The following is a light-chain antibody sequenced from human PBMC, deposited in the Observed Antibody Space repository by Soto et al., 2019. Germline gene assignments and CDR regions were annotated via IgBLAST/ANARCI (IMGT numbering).Light chain of an antibody. CDR2: TND. Sequence: QSVLTQPPSASGTPGQRVTISCSGSSFNIGRNPVNWYQQFPGTAAQLLIYTNDQRPSGVPDRFSGSKSGTSASLAISGLQSEDEADYYCAAWDDSLNGWVFGGGTKLTVL. J-gene: IGLJ3*02. V-gene: IGLV1-44*01. CDR3: AAWDDSLNGWV. CDR1: SFNIGRNP.